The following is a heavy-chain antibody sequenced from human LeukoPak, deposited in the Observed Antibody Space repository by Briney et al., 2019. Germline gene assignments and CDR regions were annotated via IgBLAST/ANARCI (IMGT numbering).Heavy chain of an antibody. CDR3: ARGSFPSDDILTGPFDN. CDR2: ISSYNGNT. Sequence: GASVKLSCKASGYTFTSYGISWVRQAPGQGLEWMGWISSYNGNTNYAQKLQGRATMTTDTSTSTAYMELRSLRSDDTAVYYCARGSFPSDDILTGPFDNWGQGTLVTVSS. D-gene: IGHD3-9*01. J-gene: IGHJ4*02. V-gene: IGHV1-18*01. CDR1: GYTFTSYG.